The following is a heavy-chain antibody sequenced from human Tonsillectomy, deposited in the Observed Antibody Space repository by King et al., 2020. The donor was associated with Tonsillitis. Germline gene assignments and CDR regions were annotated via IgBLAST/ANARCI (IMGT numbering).Heavy chain of an antibody. Sequence: VQLVESGGGLVQPGGSLRLSCAASGFTFSSSAMDWVRQPPGKGLEWVSAIRGSGERTYYADSVEGRFTVSRDNSKNTLYLQINSLRAEDTAVYYCAKELGSSGWYTVDYWGQGTLVAVSS. CDR1: GFTFSSSA. CDR3: AKELGSSGWYTVDY. CDR2: IRGSGERT. V-gene: IGHV3-23*04. D-gene: IGHD6-19*01. J-gene: IGHJ4*02.